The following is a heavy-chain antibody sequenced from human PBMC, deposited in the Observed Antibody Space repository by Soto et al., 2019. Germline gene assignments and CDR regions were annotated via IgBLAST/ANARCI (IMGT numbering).Heavy chain of an antibody. CDR1: GGSIRSTTYH. Sequence: PSETLSLTCPVSGGSIRSTTYHWVWIRQSPGKGLEWIGTIFYTGTTYYNPSLKSRLTISVDTSKNQFSLQLNSVTPEDTAVYFCARSQQWIDYWGQGTLVTVSS. V-gene: IGHV4-39*01. CDR3: ARSQQWIDY. CDR2: IFYTGTT. J-gene: IGHJ4*02. D-gene: IGHD6-19*01.